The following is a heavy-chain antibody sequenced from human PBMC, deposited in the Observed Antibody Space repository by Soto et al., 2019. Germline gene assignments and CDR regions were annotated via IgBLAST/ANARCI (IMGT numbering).Heavy chain of an antibody. CDR1: GFTFSSYA. J-gene: IGHJ6*02. V-gene: IGHV3-30-3*01. CDR2: ISYDGSNK. D-gene: IGHD2-2*01. Sequence: GGSLRLSCAASGFTFSSYAMHWVRQAPGKGLEWVAVISYDGSNKYYADSVKGRFTISRDNSKNTLYLQMNSLRAEDTAVYYCARADIVVVPAAPPHYYYGMDVWGQGTTVTVSS. CDR3: ARADIVVVPAAPPHYYYGMDV.